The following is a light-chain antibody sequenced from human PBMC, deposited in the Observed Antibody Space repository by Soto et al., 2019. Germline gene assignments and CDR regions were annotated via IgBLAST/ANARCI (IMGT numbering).Light chain of an antibody. CDR3: QQYHTWPIT. CDR2: GAS. Sequence: DIVMTQSPATLSVAPGERVTFSCRASQGVSRKLAWYQHKPGQAPRLLISGASTGATGIPARFSGSGSGTGFTLNISSLQSEDCAIYYCQQYHTWPITFGGGTKVDIK. J-gene: IGKJ4*01. CDR1: QGVSRK. V-gene: IGKV3-15*01.